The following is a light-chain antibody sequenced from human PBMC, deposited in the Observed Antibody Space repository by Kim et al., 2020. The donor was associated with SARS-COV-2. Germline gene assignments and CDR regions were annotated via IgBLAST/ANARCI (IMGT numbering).Light chain of an antibody. J-gene: IGLJ7*01. Sequence: GRRVTISCSGSRSNLGSNYVYWYQQLPGTAPKHLIYRNNQRTSGVPDRFSGPKSGTSASLAISGLRSEDEADYYCAAWDDSLSGPGFGGGTQLTVL. CDR1: RSNLGSNY. V-gene: IGLV1-47*01. CDR3: AAWDDSLSGPG. CDR2: RNN.